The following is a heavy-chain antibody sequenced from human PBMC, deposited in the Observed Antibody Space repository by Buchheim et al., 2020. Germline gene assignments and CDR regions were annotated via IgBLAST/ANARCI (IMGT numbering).Heavy chain of an antibody. CDR1: GFTFSSYW. V-gene: IGHV3-7*01. CDR3: ARAFEYYDILTGYSLQLPGYGMDV. Sequence: EVQLVESGGGLVQPGGSLRLSCAASGFTFSSYWMSWVRQAPGKGLEWVANIKQDGSEKYYVDSVKGRFTISRDNAKNSLYLQMNSLRAEDTAVYYCARAFEYYDILTGYSLQLPGYGMDVWGQGTT. D-gene: IGHD3-9*01. J-gene: IGHJ6*02. CDR2: IKQDGSEK.